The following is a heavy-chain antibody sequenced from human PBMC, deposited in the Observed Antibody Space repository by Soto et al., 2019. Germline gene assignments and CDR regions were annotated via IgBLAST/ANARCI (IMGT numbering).Heavy chain of an antibody. CDR2: IIPIFGTA. D-gene: IGHD6-13*01. V-gene: IGHV1-69*13. J-gene: IGHJ4*02. CDR1: GGTFSSYA. Sequence: GASVKVSCKASGGTFSSYAISWVRQAPGQGLEWMGGIIPIFGTANYAQKFQGRVTITADESTSTAYMELSSLRSEDTAVYYCARVDPGIAAAAPDYWGQGTLVTVSS. CDR3: ARVDPGIAAAAPDY.